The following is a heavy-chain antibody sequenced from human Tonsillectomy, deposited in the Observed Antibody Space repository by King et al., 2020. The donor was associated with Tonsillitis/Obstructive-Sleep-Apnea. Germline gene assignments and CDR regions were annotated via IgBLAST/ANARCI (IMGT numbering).Heavy chain of an antibody. CDR2: INWNGGST. CDR3: ARDLRGVENNYYGSGSPDY. J-gene: IGHJ4*02. CDR1: RFTFDNYG. D-gene: IGHD3-10*01. V-gene: IGHV3-20*04. Sequence: VQLVESGGGVVRPGGSLRLSCAGSRFTFDNYGMSWVRQVPGKGLEWGSGINWNGGSTGYADSVKGRFTISRDNAKNSLYLQMNSLRAEDTALYYCARDLRGVENNYYGSGSPDYWGQGTLVTVSS.